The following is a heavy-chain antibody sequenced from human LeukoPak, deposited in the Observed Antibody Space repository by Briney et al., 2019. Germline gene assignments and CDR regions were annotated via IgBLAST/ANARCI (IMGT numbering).Heavy chain of an antibody. D-gene: IGHD3-22*01. J-gene: IGHJ4*02. CDR2: ISGSGGST. Sequence: GGSLRLSCAASGFTFSSYAMSWVRQAPGKGLEWVSAISGSGGSTYYADPVKGRFTISRDNSKNTLYLQMNSLRAEDTAVYYCAKGPGNYYDSSSYLYYFDYWGQGTLVAVSS. CDR3: AKGPGNYYDSSSYLYYFDY. V-gene: IGHV3-23*01. CDR1: GFTFSSYA.